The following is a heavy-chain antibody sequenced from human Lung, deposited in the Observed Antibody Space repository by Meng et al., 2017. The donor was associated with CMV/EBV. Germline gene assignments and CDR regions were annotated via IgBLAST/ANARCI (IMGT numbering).Heavy chain of an antibody. V-gene: IGHV3-11*01. D-gene: IGHD3-10*01. CDR2: ISSSGSTR. CDR1: GFTFRAYY. J-gene: IGHJ4*02. CDR3: ARDRYYGSGTYYY. Sequence: CASSGFTFRAYYISWIRQAPGRGLEWISYISSSGSTRYYADSVKGRFTVSRDNANKLLYLQMNSLRAEDTAVYYCARDRYYGSGTYYYWGQGTLVTVSS.